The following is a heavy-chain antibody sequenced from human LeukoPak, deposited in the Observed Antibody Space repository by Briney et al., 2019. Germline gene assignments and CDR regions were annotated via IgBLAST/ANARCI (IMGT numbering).Heavy chain of an antibody. Sequence: SETLSLTCTVSGGSISSGSYYWSWIRQPAGKGLEWIGRIYTSGSTNYNPSLKSRVTISVDTSKNQFSLKLSSVTAADTAVYYCARKSYSTGWWYFDYWGQGTPVTVSS. CDR1: GGSISSGSYY. CDR2: IYTSGST. D-gene: IGHD6-19*01. V-gene: IGHV4-61*02. J-gene: IGHJ4*02. CDR3: ARKSYSTGWWYFDY.